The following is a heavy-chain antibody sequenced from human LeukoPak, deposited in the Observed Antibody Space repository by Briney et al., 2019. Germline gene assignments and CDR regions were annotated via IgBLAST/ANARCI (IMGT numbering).Heavy chain of an antibody. V-gene: IGHV3-21*01. CDR1: GFTFSSYS. CDR3: AREITGTTKYYYYYYMDV. J-gene: IGHJ6*03. Sequence: GGSLRLSCAASGFTFSSYSMNWVRQAPGKGLEWVSSISSSSSYIYYADSVKGRFTISRDNAKNSLYLQMNSLRAEDTAEYYCAREITGTTKYYYYYYMDVWGKGTTVTVSS. D-gene: IGHD1-7*01. CDR2: ISSSSSYI.